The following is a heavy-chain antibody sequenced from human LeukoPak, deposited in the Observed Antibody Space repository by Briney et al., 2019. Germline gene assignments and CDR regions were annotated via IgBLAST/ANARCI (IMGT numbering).Heavy chain of an antibody. V-gene: IGHV3-21*01. J-gene: IGHJ4*02. D-gene: IGHD3-10*01. Sequence: PGRSLRLSCAASGFTFSSYSMNWVRQAPGKGLEWVSSISSSSSYIYYAESVKGRFTISRDNAKKSLYLQMNSLRAEDTAVYYCASHYGSGSFLDYWGQGTLVTVSS. CDR1: GFTFSSYS. CDR3: ASHYGSGSFLDY. CDR2: ISSSSSYI.